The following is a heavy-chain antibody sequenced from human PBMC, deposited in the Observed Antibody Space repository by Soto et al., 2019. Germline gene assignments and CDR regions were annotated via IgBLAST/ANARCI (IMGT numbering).Heavy chain of an antibody. CDR1: GGSISSTGYY. CDR2: IYYSGSS. V-gene: IGHV4-31*03. J-gene: IGHJ4*02. CDR3: AKLSLDDYPGYGSGY. D-gene: IGHD3-10*01. Sequence: QVQLQESGPGLVKPSQTLSLTCTVSGGSISSTGYYWSWIRQHPGKGLEWIGYIYYSGSSSYNPSLKSRVSISVDTSQTQFSLKLSSVTAADTAVYYCAKLSLDDYPGYGSGYWGQGTLVTVSS.